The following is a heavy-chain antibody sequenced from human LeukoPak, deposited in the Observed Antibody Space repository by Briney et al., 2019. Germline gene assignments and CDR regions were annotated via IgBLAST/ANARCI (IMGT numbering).Heavy chain of an antibody. CDR3: ARTLYCSGATCFSPELLDT. V-gene: IGHV4-38-2*01. Sequence: SETLSLTCAVSGYSISSGYHWGWVRQPPGKGPVWIGSMFHGGNTYCNPSLNSRVTMSIDTSMNQFSLNLTSVTAADTAVYFCARTLYCSGATCFSPELLDTWGQGTLVTVSS. CDR2: MFHGGNT. J-gene: IGHJ5*02. CDR1: GYSISSGYH. D-gene: IGHD2-15*01.